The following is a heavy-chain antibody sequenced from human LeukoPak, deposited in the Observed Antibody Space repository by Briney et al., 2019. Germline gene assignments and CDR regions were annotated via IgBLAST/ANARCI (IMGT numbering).Heavy chain of an antibody. D-gene: IGHD1-7*01. CDR3: ARGGHSVTGTILPFDY. Sequence: PGGSLRLSCAASGFTFSSYGMHWVRQAPGKGLEWVAFVRYDGSNKYYADSVKGRFTISRDSSKNTLYLQMNSLRAEDTAVYYCARGGHSVTGTILPFDYWGQGTLVTVSS. CDR1: GFTFSSYG. CDR2: VRYDGSNK. J-gene: IGHJ4*02. V-gene: IGHV3-30*02.